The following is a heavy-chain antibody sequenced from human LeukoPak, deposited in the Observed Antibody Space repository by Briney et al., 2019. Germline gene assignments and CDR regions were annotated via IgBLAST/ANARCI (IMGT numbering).Heavy chain of an antibody. CDR2: IYYNGST. V-gene: IGHV4-59*04. CDR1: GRSISSYY. CDR3: ARHTIYGDLYYCDY. Sequence: SETLSLTCTVSGRSISSYYWSWIRQPPGKGLEWIGCIYYNGSTYYNPSLKSRVTISVDTSKNQFSLKLSSVTAADTAVYYCARHTIYGDLYYCDYWGERTLVTVSS. J-gene: IGHJ4*02. D-gene: IGHD4-17*01.